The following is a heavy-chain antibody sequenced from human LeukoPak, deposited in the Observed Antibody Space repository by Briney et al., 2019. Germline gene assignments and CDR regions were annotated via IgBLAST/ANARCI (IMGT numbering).Heavy chain of an antibody. CDR2: INHSGST. J-gene: IGHJ4*02. D-gene: IGHD2-2*01. CDR1: GGSFSGYY. CDR3: ARGPLKDCSSTSCYIPLRY. Sequence: SETLSLTCAVYGGSFSGYYWSWIRQPPGKGLEWIGEINHSGSTNYNPSLKSRVTISVDTSKNQFSLKLSSVTAADTAVYYCARGPLKDCSSTSCYIPLRYWGQGTLVTVSP. V-gene: IGHV4-34*01.